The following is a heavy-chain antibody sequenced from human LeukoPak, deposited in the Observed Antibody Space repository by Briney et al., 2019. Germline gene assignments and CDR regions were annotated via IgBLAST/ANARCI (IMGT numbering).Heavy chain of an antibody. J-gene: IGHJ3*02. D-gene: IGHD3-22*01. V-gene: IGHV3-53*01. CDR2: IYSGGST. Sequence: GGSLRLSCAASGFIVSTNYMSWVRQAPGKGLEWVSVIYSGGSTYYADSVEGRFTISRDNSKNTLSLQMNSLRAEDTALYYCARTVGYYYSVFDIWGQGTMVTVSS. CDR1: GFIVSTNY. CDR3: ARTVGYYYSVFDI.